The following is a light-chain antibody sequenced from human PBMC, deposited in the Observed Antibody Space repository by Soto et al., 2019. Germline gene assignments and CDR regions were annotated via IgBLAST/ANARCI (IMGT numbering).Light chain of an antibody. Sequence: EIVLAQSTGTLSLSPGERATLSCRASQSISDTLAWYQQKPGQAPRLLIYGASTRATGIPARFSGSGSGTEFTLTISSLQSEDFAVYYCQQYNNWPPWTFGQGSNV. J-gene: IGKJ1*01. CDR3: QQYNNWPPWT. CDR1: QSISDT. CDR2: GAS. V-gene: IGKV3-15*01.